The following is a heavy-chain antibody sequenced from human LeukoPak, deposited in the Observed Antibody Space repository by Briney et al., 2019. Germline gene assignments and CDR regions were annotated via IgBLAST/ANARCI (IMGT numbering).Heavy chain of an antibody. V-gene: IGHV3-48*03. J-gene: IGHJ3*02. Sequence: GGSLRLSCAASGFTFSSYEMNWVRQAPGKGLEGGSYISSSGSTIYYADSVKGRFTISRDNAKNSLYLQMNSLRAEDTAVYYCARDSRHFDWLLGAAFDIWGQGTMVTVSS. D-gene: IGHD3-9*01. CDR1: GFTFSSYE. CDR3: ARDSRHFDWLLGAAFDI. CDR2: ISSSGSTI.